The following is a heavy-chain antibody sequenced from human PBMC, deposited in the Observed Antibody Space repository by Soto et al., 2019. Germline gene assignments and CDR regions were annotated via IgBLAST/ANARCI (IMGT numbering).Heavy chain of an antibody. V-gene: IGHV4-59*08. J-gene: IGHJ5*02. D-gene: IGHD2-21*01. Sequence: SETLSLTCTVSGGSISSYYWSWIRQPPGKGLEWIGYIYYSGSTNYNPSLKSRVTISVDTSKNQFSLKLSSVTAADTAVYYCARLPSYCGGDCYSWWFDPWGQGTLVTVSS. CDR3: ARLPSYCGGDCYSWWFDP. CDR2: IYYSGST. CDR1: GGSISSYY.